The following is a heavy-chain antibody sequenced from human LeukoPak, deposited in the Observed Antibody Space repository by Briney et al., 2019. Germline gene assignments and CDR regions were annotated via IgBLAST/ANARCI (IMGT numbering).Heavy chain of an antibody. CDR3: ARGWNGGY. CDR2: IKTEGSDT. J-gene: IGHJ4*02. CDR1: GFVFGNYW. D-gene: IGHD2-8*01. V-gene: IGHV3-74*01. Sequence: GGSLRLSCEVAGFVFGNYWMHWVRQAPGKGLEWVSRIKTEGSDTTYAASVKGRFTISRDNAKNTLFLHMNSLRAEDTAVYYCARGWNGGYWGQGTLVTVSS.